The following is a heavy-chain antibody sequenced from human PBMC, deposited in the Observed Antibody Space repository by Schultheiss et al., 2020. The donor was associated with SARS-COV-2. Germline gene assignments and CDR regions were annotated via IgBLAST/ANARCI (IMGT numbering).Heavy chain of an antibody. V-gene: IGHV3-30*18. Sequence: GGSLRLSCAASGFTFSSYGMHWVRQAPGKGLEWVAVISYDGSNKYYVDSVKGRFTISRDNSKNTLYLQMNSLRAEDTAVYYCAKGDSSGSNYYGMDVWGQGTTVTVSS. CDR1: GFTFSSYG. CDR3: AKGDSSGSNYYGMDV. D-gene: IGHD3-22*01. J-gene: IGHJ6*02. CDR2: ISYDGSNK.